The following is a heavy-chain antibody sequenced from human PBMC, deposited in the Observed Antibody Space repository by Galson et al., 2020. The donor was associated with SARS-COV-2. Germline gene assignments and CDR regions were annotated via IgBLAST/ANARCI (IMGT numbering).Heavy chain of an antibody. CDR3: ARVGGMATTPANYFYYGLDV. D-gene: IGHD2-15*01. CDR1: GFPFSSYS. V-gene: IGHV3-21*01. J-gene: IGHJ6*02. Sequence: GESLRLSCAASGFPFSSYSMNWVRQAPGKGLEWVSSISAGSSYIYYADSVKGRFTISRDNAKNSLYLQMNSLRADDTAVYYCARVGGMATTPANYFYYGLDVWGQGTTVTVSS. CDR2: ISAGSSYI.